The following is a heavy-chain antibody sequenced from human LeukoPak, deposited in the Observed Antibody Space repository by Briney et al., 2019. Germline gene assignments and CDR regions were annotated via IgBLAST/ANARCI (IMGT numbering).Heavy chain of an antibody. CDR3: ARGPGPTYCGGDCYD. V-gene: IGHV4-59*01. Sequence: SETLSLTCTASGGPISSYYWSWIRQPPGKGLEWIGYIYYSGSTNYNPSLKSRVTISVDTSKNQFSLKLSSVTAADTAVYYCARGPGPTYCGGDCYDWGQGTLVTVSS. CDR1: GGPISSYY. J-gene: IGHJ4*02. CDR2: IYYSGST. D-gene: IGHD2-21*02.